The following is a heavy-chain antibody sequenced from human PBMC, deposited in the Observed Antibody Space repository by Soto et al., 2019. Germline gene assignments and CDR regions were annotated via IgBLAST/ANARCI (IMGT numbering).Heavy chain of an antibody. Sequence: GGSLRLSCAASGFTFSSYGMHWVRQAPGKGLEWVAVISYDGSNKYYADSVRGRFTISRDNSKNTLYLQMNSLRAEDTAVYYCAKDSTTGHAYFDYWGQGTLVTVSS. V-gene: IGHV3-30*18. CDR3: AKDSTTGHAYFDY. CDR2: ISYDGSNK. CDR1: GFTFSSYG. D-gene: IGHD4-4*01. J-gene: IGHJ4*02.